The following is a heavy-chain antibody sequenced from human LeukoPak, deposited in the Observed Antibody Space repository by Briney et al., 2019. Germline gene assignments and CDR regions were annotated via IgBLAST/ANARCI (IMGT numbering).Heavy chain of an antibody. CDR1: GGSFSGYY. V-gene: IGHV4-34*01. D-gene: IGHD4-17*01. J-gene: IGHJ2*01. CDR2: INHSGST. Sequence: SETLSLTCAVYGGSFSGYYWSWIRQPPGKGLEWIGEINHSGSTNYNPSLKSRVTISVDTSKNQFSLKLSSVIAADTAIYYCAREDGDYTILDLWGRGTLVTVSS. CDR3: AREDGDYTILDL.